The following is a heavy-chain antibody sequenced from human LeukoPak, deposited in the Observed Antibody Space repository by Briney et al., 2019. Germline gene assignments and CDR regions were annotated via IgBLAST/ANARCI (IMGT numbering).Heavy chain of an antibody. V-gene: IGHV4-59*08. CDR3: ARHAKAVAATSPLAY. CDR2: ISYSGST. CDR1: GDSISSYY. Sequence: SGTLSLICTVSGDSISSYYWSWIRQPPGKGLDWIGYISYSGSTSYNPPLKSRVTLSLDTSKNQLSLRLTSVTAADTAVYFCARHAKAVAATSPLAYWGQGTLVTVSS. D-gene: IGHD6-19*01. J-gene: IGHJ4*02.